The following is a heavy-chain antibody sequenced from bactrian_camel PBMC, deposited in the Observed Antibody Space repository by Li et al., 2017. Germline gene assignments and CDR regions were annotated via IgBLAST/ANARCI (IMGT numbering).Heavy chain of an antibody. CDR2: IFTGGSIG. D-gene: IGHD2*01. CDR1: GYTYGSSC. J-gene: IGHJ6*01. Sequence: VQLVESGGGSVEAGGSLRISCTVSGYTYGSSCTGWFRRAPGKEREGIASIFTGGSIGNYADSVKGRFTISQDNAKNEVYLQMDSLKPEDTAMYYCAARTRGGTWCGLLTSMYFSWGQGTQVTVS. V-gene: IGHV3S63*01. CDR3: AARTRGGTWCGLLTSMYFS.